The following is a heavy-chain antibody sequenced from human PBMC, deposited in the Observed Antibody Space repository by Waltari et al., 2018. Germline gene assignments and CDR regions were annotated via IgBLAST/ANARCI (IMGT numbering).Heavy chain of an antibody. V-gene: IGHV3-7*04. J-gene: IGHJ6*02. CDR1: GFTFSSSW. Sequence: EAQLVESGGGLVHPGGSLRLSCEGAGFTFSSSWMSWVHQAPGKGLEWLANIKKDGREKYYVDLCQGRFTISRDNAKNTLFLQMNGLRPEDTAVYYCTRGAPRPKYDYYGMDVWGQGTTVTVSS. CDR3: TRGAPRPKYDYYGMDV. CDR2: IKKDGREK.